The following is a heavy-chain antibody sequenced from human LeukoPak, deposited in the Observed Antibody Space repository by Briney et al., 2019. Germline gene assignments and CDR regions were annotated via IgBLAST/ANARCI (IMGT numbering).Heavy chain of an antibody. CDR3: ARALYDSSGYYFDY. D-gene: IGHD3-22*01. CDR2: ISGSASST. V-gene: IGHV3-23*01. Sequence: GGSLRLSCAASGFTFSNYAMSWVRQAPGKGLEWVSAISGSASSTYHADSVKGRFTISRDNSKNTLYLQMNSLRAEDTAVYYCARALYDSSGYYFDYWGQGTLVTVSS. J-gene: IGHJ4*02. CDR1: GFTFSNYA.